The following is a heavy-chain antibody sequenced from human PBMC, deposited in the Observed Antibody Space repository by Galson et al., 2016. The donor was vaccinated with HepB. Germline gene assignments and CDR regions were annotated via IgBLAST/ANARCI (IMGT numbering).Heavy chain of an antibody. D-gene: IGHD5-18*01. CDR3: ARGHTPTSTYSYGWDSFDY. V-gene: IGHV1-18*01. J-gene: IGHJ4*02. CDR1: GYTFSSYG. CDR2: INCYNGNR. Sequence: SVKVSCKASGYTFSSYGITWVRQAPGQGLEWMGWINCYNGNRNFAQNLQGRITMTTDTSTKTAYIELRSLRSDDTAVYYCARGHTPTSTYSYGWDSFDYWGQGTLVTVSS.